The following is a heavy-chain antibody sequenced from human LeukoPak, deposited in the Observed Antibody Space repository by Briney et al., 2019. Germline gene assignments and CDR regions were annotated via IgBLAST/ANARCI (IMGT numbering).Heavy chain of an antibody. CDR1: GYTLTELS. CDR2: FDPEDGET. Sequence: GASVKVSCKVSGYTLTELSMHWVRQAPGKGLEWMGGFDPEDGETIYAQKFQGRVTMTEDTSTDTAYMELSSLRSEDTAVYCCATNRGPAARLYDAFDIWGQGTLVTVSS. V-gene: IGHV1-24*01. CDR3: ATNRGPAARLYDAFDI. D-gene: IGHD6-6*01. J-gene: IGHJ3*02.